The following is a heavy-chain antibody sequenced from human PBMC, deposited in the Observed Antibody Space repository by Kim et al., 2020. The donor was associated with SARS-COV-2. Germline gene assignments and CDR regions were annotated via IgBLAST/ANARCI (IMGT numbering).Heavy chain of an antibody. D-gene: IGHD1-26*01. CDR1: GFTFSSYG. Sequence: GGSLRLSCAASGFTFSSYGMHWVRQAPGKGLEWVAVIWYDGSNKYYADSVKGRFTISRDNSKNTLYLQMNSLRAEDTAVYYCAREPYSGSYLIRVFDYWGQGTLVTVSS. CDR2: IWYDGSNK. J-gene: IGHJ4*02. CDR3: AREPYSGSYLIRVFDY. V-gene: IGHV3-33*01.